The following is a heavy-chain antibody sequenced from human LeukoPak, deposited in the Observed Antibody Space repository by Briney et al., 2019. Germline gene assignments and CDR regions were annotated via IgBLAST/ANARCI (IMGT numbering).Heavy chain of an antibody. CDR1: GGSISSSSYY. Sequence: SETLSLTCTVSGGSISSSSYYWGWIRQPPGKGLEWIGSIYYSGSTCYNPSLKSRVTISVDTSKNQFSLKLSSVTAADTAVYYCARFYDSSGYLVDYYFDYWGQGTLVTVSS. V-gene: IGHV4-39*01. CDR2: IYYSGST. CDR3: ARFYDSSGYLVDYYFDY. J-gene: IGHJ4*02. D-gene: IGHD3-22*01.